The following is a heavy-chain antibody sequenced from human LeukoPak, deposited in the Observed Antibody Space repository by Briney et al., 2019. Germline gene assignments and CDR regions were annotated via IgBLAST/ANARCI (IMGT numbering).Heavy chain of an antibody. CDR2: ISGGST. CDR3: AGGSYLFRWYFDL. CDR1: GFTVSSNE. D-gene: IGHD1-26*01. Sequence: GGSLRLSCAASGFTVSSNEMSWVRQAPGKGLEWVSSISGGSTYYADSRKGRFTISRDNSENTLYLQMNSLRAEDTAVYYCAGGSYLFRWYFDLWGRGTLVTVSS. J-gene: IGHJ2*01. V-gene: IGHV3-38-3*01.